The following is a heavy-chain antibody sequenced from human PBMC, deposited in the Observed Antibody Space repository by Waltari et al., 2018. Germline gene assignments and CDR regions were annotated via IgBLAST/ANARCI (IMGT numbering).Heavy chain of an antibody. J-gene: IGHJ4*02. V-gene: IGHV4-39*01. CDR3: ARHLRGYSYGIFDS. D-gene: IGHD5-18*01. CDR2: VYNRGST. CDR1: DGPISSNTYY. Sequence: QLQLQESGPGLVKPSETLSLTCSDSDGPISSNTYYWGWNRRPPGKGVEGIGSVYNRGSTYFDPSLKSRVTILVDTSRNQLSLKVKSVTAADTAVYYCARHLRGYSYGIFDSWGQGILVTVSS.